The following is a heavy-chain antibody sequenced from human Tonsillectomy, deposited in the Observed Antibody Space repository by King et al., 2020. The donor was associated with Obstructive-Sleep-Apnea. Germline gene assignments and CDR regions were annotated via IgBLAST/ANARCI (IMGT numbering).Heavy chain of an antibody. V-gene: IGHV3-33*01. J-gene: IGHJ4*02. CDR1: GFTFSSYG. D-gene: IGHD5-24*01. Sequence: VQLVESGGGVVQPGRTLRLSCVASGFTFSSYGMHWVRQAPGKGLEWVAVIWYDGSNKHHADSLKGRITISRDNSKNTLYLQMNSLRAEDKAFYYCARGRMATIPYYFDXWGQGTLVTVSS. CDR2: IWYDGSNK. CDR3: ARGRMATIPYYFDX.